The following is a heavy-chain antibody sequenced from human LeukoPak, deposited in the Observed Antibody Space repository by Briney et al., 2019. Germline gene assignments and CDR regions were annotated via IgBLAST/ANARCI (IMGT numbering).Heavy chain of an antibody. CDR1: GSAFTIYH. J-gene: IGHJ5*02. CDR3: ARVGFSDYTYSYFDP. V-gene: IGHV1-46*03. Sequence: GASVKLSFNASGSAFTIYHMHMERQAPGHGLEWMGIINPSGGGSSSPEKFQGRVTMTRDTSSSTVYMELNSLRSEDSALYYCARVGFSDYTYSYFDPWGQGTLVTVSS. D-gene: IGHD3-10*01. CDR2: INPSGGGS.